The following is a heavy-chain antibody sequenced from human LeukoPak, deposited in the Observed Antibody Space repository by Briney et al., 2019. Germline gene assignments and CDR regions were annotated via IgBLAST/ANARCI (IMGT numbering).Heavy chain of an antibody. V-gene: IGHV3-9*01. CDR2: IGWNSGSI. CDR1: GFTFDDYA. Sequence: GRFLRLSCAASGFTFDDYAMHWVRQAPGKGLEWVSGIGWNSGSIGYADSVKGRFTISRDNAKNSLYLQMNSLRAEDTALYYCAKAPFIVGATGGFDYWGQGTQLTVSS. CDR3: AKAPFIVGATGGFDY. J-gene: IGHJ4*02. D-gene: IGHD1-26*01.